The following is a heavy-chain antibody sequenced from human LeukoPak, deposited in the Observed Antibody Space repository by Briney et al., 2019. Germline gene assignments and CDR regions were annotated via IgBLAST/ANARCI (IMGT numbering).Heavy chain of an antibody. J-gene: IGHJ4*02. CDR1: GFTFSSYW. CDR2: INSDGSST. D-gene: IGHD5-18*01. CDR3: ARVGYSYGLPYFDY. Sequence: GGSLRLSCAASGFTFSSYWMHWVRQAPGKGLVWVSRINSDGSSTSYADSVKGRLTISRDNAKNTLYLQMNSLRAEDTAVYYCARVGYSYGLPYFDYWGQGTLVTVSS. V-gene: IGHV3-74*01.